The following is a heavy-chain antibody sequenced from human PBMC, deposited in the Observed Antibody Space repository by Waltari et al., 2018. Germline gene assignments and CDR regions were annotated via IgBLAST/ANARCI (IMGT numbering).Heavy chain of an antibody. CDR3: ARHVSGPTRAAFDV. D-gene: IGHD6-19*01. V-gene: IGHV3-53*01. CDR1: GFTVNSTY. J-gene: IGHJ3*01. Sequence: EVQLVESGGGLIQPGGSLRLSCVGSGFTVNSTYSSWVRQVPGKGLEWVSNIPLGTNANYAESVRGRFTISRDNSKDTLYLQMNSLRVEDTAVYFCARHVSGPTRAAFDVWGQGTMVTVSP. CDR2: IPLGTNA.